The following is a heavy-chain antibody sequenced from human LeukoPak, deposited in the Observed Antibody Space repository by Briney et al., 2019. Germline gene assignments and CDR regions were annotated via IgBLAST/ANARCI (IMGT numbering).Heavy chain of an antibody. CDR1: GFTFSNSL. D-gene: IGHD1-1*01. J-gene: IGHJ6*02. V-gene: IGHV3-74*01. CDR3: ARGGGTAPYDFYGLDV. Sequence: GGSLRLSCAASGFTFSNSLMHWVRQAPGKGLVWVSRLSTDGSTTTYADSVKGRFTISRDNAKNTLYLQMSSLRAEDTAVYYCARGGGTAPYDFYGLDVRGQGTTVTVSS. CDR2: LSTDGSTT.